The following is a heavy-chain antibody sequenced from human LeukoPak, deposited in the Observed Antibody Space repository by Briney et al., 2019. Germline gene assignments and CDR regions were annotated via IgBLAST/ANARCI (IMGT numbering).Heavy chain of an antibody. Sequence: TSETLSLTCAVYGGSFSGYYWSWIRQPPGKGLEWIGEINHSGSTNYNPSLKSRVTISVDTSKNQFSLKLSSVTAADTAVYYCARDSIVVVVGGSPGDYWGQGTLVTVSS. V-gene: IGHV4-34*01. J-gene: IGHJ4*02. CDR1: GGSFSGYY. D-gene: IGHD2-15*01. CDR3: ARDSIVVVVGGSPGDY. CDR2: INHSGST.